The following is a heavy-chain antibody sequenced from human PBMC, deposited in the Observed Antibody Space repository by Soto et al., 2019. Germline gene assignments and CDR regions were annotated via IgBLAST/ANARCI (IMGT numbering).Heavy chain of an antibody. J-gene: IGHJ5*02. CDR3: ARVGYSSGWYWFDP. CDR1: GGSISSYY. Sequence: PSETLSLTCTVSGGSISSYYWCWIRQPPGKGLEWIGYIYYSGSTNYNPSLKSRVTISVDTSKNQFSLKLSSVTAADTAVYYCARVGYSSGWYWFDPWGQGTLVTVSS. CDR2: IYYSGST. V-gene: IGHV4-59*01. D-gene: IGHD6-19*01.